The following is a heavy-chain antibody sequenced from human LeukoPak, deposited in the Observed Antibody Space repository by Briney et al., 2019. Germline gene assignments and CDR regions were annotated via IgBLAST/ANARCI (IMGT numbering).Heavy chain of an antibody. D-gene: IGHD4-23*01. J-gene: IGHJ3*02. V-gene: IGHV4-59*12. CDR2: IYYSGST. CDR1: GGSMSPYH. CDR3: ARDRGYYGGYPFEI. Sequence: KPSETLSLTCTVSGGSMSPYHWGWIRQPPGKGLEWTGYIYYSGSTNYNPSLKSRVTISVDTSKNQFSLKLSSVTAADTAIYYCARDRGYYGGYPFEIWGQGTMVTVSS.